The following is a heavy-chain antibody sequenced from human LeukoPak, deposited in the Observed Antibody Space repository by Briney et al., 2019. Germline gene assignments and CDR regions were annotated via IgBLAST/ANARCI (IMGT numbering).Heavy chain of an antibody. CDR2: IQYSGRT. J-gene: IGHJ4*02. CDR3: ARDESDFSKVTY. CDR1: GGSISSNW. V-gene: IGHV4-4*02. D-gene: IGHD2-21*01. Sequence: KPSGTLSLTCTVSGGSISSNWWSWVRQPPGKGLEWIGEIQYSGRTNYNPSLKSRVTISLDKSKNQFSLNLNSVTAADTAVYYCARDESDFSKVTYWGQGTPVSLS.